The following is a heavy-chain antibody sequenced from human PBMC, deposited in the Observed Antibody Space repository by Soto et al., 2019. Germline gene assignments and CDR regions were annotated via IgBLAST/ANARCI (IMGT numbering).Heavy chain of an antibody. V-gene: IGHV4-39*01. J-gene: IGHJ4*02. CDR2: VYYTGKT. CDR1: GGSLSSQNYF. CDR3: AKLEMYYGDYQNFDY. D-gene: IGHD4-17*01. Sequence: PSETLSLTCNVSGGSLSSQNYFWGWVRQPPGKGLEWVGTVYYTGKTYVNPSLTGRVTLSLDTSKSQFYVSLSSVTAADTAVYYCAKLEMYYGDYQNFDYWGQGTLVTVSS.